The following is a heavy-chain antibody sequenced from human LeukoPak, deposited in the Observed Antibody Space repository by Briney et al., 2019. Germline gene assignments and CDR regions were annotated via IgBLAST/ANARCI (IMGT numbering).Heavy chain of an antibody. D-gene: IGHD2-2*01. CDR1: GFTFSSYA. V-gene: IGHV3-23*01. CDR3: AKDPGVVPAAIY. Sequence: GGSLRLSCAASGFTFSSYAMSWVGQAPGKGGEGVSAISGSGGSTDYADSVKGLFTISRDNSKNTLYLQMNSLRAEDTAVYYCAKDPGVVPAAIYWGQGTLVTVSS. CDR2: ISGSGGST. J-gene: IGHJ4*02.